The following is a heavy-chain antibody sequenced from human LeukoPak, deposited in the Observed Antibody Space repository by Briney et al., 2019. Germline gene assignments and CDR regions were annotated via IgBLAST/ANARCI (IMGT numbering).Heavy chain of an antibody. J-gene: IGHJ6*02. CDR1: GITLSNYG. D-gene: IGHD1-26*01. CDR2: IKSDGSST. Sequence: PGGSLRLSCAVSGITLSNYGMSWVRQAPGKGLVWVSRIKSDGSSTNYADSVKGRFTISRDNAKNTVYLQMNSLRDEDTAVYYCASAVGATTANYYNAMDVWGQGTTVTVSS. CDR3: ASAVGATTANYYNAMDV. V-gene: IGHV3-74*01.